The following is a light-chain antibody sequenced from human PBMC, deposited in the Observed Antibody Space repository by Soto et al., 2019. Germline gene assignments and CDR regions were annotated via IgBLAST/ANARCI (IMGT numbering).Light chain of an antibody. Sequence: DIQMTQSPSPLSASVGDRVTVTCRASQSISRYLNWYQQKPGNAPKLLIYAASNLQSGVPSRFSGSVSGTDFTLTISSLHPEDFATYFCQQSHTPTLTFGGGTKVEIK. V-gene: IGKV1-39*01. CDR3: QQSHTPTLT. CDR1: QSISRY. J-gene: IGKJ4*01. CDR2: AAS.